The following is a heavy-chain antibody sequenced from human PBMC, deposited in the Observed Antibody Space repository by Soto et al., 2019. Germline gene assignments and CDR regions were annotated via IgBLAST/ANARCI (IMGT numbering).Heavy chain of an antibody. CDR1: GGSISSYY. V-gene: IGHV4-59*08. CDR3: ARHRDYGDYYFDY. Sequence: PSETLSLTCTVSGGSISSYYWSWIRQPPGKGLEWIGYIYYSGSTNYNPSLKSRVTISVDTSKNQFSLKLSSVTAADTAVYYCARHRDYGDYYFDYWRQGTLVTVSS. D-gene: IGHD4-17*01. CDR2: IYYSGST. J-gene: IGHJ4*02.